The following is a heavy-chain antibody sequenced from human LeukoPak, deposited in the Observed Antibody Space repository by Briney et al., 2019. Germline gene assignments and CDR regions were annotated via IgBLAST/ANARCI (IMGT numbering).Heavy chain of an antibody. CDR1: GGSFSGYY. D-gene: IGHD6-6*01. Sequence: SETLSLTCAVYGGSFSGYYWSWIRQPPGKGLEWIGEINHSGSTNYNPSLKSRVTISVDTSKNQFSLKLSSVTAADTAVYYCARSWRQRVGRGYFDYWGQGTLVTVSS. CDR2: INHSGST. V-gene: IGHV4-34*01. J-gene: IGHJ4*02. CDR3: ARSWRQRVGRGYFDY.